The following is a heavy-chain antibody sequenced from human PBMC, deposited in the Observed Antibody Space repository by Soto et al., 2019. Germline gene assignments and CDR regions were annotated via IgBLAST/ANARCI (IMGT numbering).Heavy chain of an antibody. CDR2: ISYDGSNK. J-gene: IGHJ6*02. Sequence: QVQLVESGGGVVQPGRSLRLSCAASGFTFSSYGMHWVRQAPGKGLEWVAVISYDGSNKYYADSVKGRFTISRDNPKNTLYLQMDTLRTDDTAVYYCARPGSGYDVLTGHYFYYYHAMDVWGQGTTVTVSS. D-gene: IGHD3-9*01. CDR1: GFTFSSYG. V-gene: IGHV3-30*03. CDR3: ARPGSGYDVLTGHYFYYYHAMDV.